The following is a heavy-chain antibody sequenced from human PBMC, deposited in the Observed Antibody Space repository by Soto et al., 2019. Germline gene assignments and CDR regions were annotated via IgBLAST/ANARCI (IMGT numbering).Heavy chain of an antibody. D-gene: IGHD4-17*01. CDR2: IYYSGST. V-gene: IGHV4-39*02. CDR3: ARDGDYAVFDY. CDR1: GGSISSSSYY. Sequence: SETLSLTCTVSGGSISSSSYYWGWIRQPPGKGLEWIGSIYYSGSTYYNPSLKSRVTISVDTSKNQFSLKLSSVTAADTAVYYCARDGDYAVFDYWGQGTLVTVSS. J-gene: IGHJ4*02.